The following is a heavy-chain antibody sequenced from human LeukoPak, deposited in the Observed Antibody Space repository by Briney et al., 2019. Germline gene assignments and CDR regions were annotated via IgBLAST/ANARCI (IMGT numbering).Heavy chain of an antibody. Sequence: SQTLSLACTVSGGSISSGGYYWSWIRQHPGKGLEWIGYIYYSGSTYYNPSLKSRVTISVDTSKNQFSLKLSSVTAADTAVYYCARDRYYDSSGSDDAFDIWGQGTMVTVSS. V-gene: IGHV4-31*03. J-gene: IGHJ3*02. D-gene: IGHD3-22*01. CDR1: GGSISSGGYY. CDR2: IYYSGST. CDR3: ARDRYYDSSGSDDAFDI.